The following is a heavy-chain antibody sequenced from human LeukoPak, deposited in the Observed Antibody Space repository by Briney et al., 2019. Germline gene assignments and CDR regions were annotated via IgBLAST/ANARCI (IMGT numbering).Heavy chain of an antibody. D-gene: IGHD2-21*02. CDR2: INTDGSST. CDR3: ARVPYSPMTEDAFDI. V-gene: IGHV3-74*01. Sequence: GSLRLSCAASGFTFSSYWMHWVRQAPGKGLVWVSRINTDGSSTSYADSVRGRFTISRDNAKNTLYLQMNSLRAEDTAVYYCARVPYSPMTEDAFDIWGQGTMVTVSS. CDR1: GFTFSSYW. J-gene: IGHJ3*02.